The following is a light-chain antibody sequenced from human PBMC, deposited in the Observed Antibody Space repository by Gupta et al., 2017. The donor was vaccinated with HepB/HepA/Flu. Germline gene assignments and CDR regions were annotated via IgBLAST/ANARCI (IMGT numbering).Light chain of an antibody. Sequence: DIQMTQSPSSLSASVGDRVTITCRASQSISSYLNWYQQKPGKAPKLLIYAASSLQSGVPSRFSGSGSGTDFTLTISSLQPEDFATDYCQQSYSFPHTFGQGTKLEIK. J-gene: IGKJ2*01. CDR3: QQSYSFPHT. CDR1: QSISSY. CDR2: AAS. V-gene: IGKV1-39*01.